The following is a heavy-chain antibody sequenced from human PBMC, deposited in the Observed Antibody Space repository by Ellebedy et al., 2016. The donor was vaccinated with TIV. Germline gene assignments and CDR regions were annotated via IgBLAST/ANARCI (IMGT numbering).Heavy chain of an antibody. CDR1: GGSFSGYY. J-gene: IGHJ6*02. CDR3: TRDPGGMDV. Sequence: SETLSLXXAVYGGSFSGYYWSWIRQPPGKGLEWIGEINHSGSTNYNSSLKSRVTISVDTSKNQFSLKLSSVTAADTAVYYCTRDPGGMDVWGQGTTVTVSS. D-gene: IGHD2-8*02. V-gene: IGHV4-34*01. CDR2: INHSGST.